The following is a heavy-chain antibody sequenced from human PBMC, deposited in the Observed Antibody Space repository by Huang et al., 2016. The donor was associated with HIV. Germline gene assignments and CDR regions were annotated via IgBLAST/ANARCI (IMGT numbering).Heavy chain of an antibody. CDR2: ISYGGKTK. V-gene: IGHV3-30*18. Sequence: QVQLVESGGGVVQPGRSLSISCAASGFTFRSYGMHWVRQAPGKGLECVAVISYGGKTKNYADSVKGRFSIARDKSKTTVYLQLNSLRVEDTAVYYCAKGGSAAAVLDFWGQGTLVTVSS. D-gene: IGHD6-13*01. CDR1: GFTFRSYG. CDR3: AKGGSAAAVLDF. J-gene: IGHJ4*02.